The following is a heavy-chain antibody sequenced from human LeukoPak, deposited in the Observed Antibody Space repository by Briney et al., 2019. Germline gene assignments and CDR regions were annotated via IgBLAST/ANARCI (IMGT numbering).Heavy chain of an antibody. D-gene: IGHD6-13*01. CDR1: GFTFSSYG. Sequence: PGGSLRLSCAASGFTFSSYGMHWVRQAPGKGLEWVAVIWYGGSNKYYADSVKGRFTISRDNSKNTLYLQMNSLRAEDTAVYYCAKDQGSSSWYWGGGYFDYWGQGTLVTVSS. CDR2: IWYGGSNK. V-gene: IGHV3-30*02. CDR3: AKDQGSSSWYWGGGYFDY. J-gene: IGHJ4*02.